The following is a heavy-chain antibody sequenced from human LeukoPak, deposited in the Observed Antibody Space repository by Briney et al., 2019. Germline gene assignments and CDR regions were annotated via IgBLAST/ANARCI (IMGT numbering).Heavy chain of an antibody. D-gene: IGHD6-13*01. CDR1: GDSVSSSSAA. J-gene: IGHJ4*02. CDR3: ARVSKDSSTWYKGIDN. V-gene: IGHV6-1*01. Sequence: SQTLSLTCAISGDSVSSSSAAWNWIRQSPSRGLEWLGRTYYRSKWDTEYAASVKSRITINSDTSKNQFSLHLNSVTPEDTALYYCARVSKDSSTWYKGIDNWGQGTLVTVSS. CDR2: TYYRSKWDT.